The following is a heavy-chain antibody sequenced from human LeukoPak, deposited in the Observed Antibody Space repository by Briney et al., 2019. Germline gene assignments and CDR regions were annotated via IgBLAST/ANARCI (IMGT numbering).Heavy chain of an antibody. J-gene: IGHJ4*02. CDR1: GFTFSSYS. Sequence: GGSLRLSCAASGFTFSSYSMNWVRQAPGKGLEGVSYISSSSSTIYYADSVKGRFTISRDNAKNSLYLQMNSLRAEDTAVYYCARVRCTNGVCYLDYWGQGTLVTVSS. CDR2: ISSSSSTI. D-gene: IGHD2-8*01. CDR3: ARVRCTNGVCYLDY. V-gene: IGHV3-48*01.